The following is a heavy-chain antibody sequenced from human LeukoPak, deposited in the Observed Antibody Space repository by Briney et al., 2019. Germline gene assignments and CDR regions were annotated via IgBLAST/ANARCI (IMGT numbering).Heavy chain of an antibody. CDR1: GFTFSSYA. CDR2: INGPGAT. V-gene: IGHV3-23*01. CDR3: ARDLDGYNNNPGFEIDY. J-gene: IGHJ4*02. D-gene: IGHD5-24*01. Sequence: GGSLRLSCAASGFTFSSYAMSWVRQAPGKGLEWVAAINGPGATFYADIAKGRFSVSRDISKNTLSLEMNSLRVEDTAVYYCARDLDGYNNNPGFEIDYWGQGTLVTVSS.